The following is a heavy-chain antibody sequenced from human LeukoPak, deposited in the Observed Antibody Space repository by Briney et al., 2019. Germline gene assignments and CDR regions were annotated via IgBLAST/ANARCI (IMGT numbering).Heavy chain of an antibody. CDR2: IYYSGST. D-gene: IGHD2-15*01. CDR1: GGSISSYY. V-gene: IGHV4-59*01. Sequence: SETLSLTCTVSGGSISSYYWSWIRQPPGKGLEWIGYIYYSGSTNYNPSLKSRVTISVDTSKNQFPLKLSSVTAADTAVYYCARDKELLLDYWGQGTLVTVSS. CDR3: ARDKELLLDY. J-gene: IGHJ4*02.